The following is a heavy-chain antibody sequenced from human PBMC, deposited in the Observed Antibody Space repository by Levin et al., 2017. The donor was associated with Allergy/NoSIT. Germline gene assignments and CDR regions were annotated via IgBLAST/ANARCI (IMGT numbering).Heavy chain of an antibody. J-gene: IGHJ6*02. CDR3: TRHRSYCSSTSCYVGYYYYGMDV. D-gene: IGHD2-2*01. CDR1: GFTFSGSA. Sequence: GGSLRLSCAASGFTFSGSAMHWVRQASGKGLEWVGRIRSKANSYATAYAASVKGRFTISRDDSKNTAYLQMNSLKIEDTAVYYCTRHRSYCSSTSCYVGYYYYGMDVWGQGTTVTVSS. V-gene: IGHV3-73*01. CDR2: IRSKANSYAT.